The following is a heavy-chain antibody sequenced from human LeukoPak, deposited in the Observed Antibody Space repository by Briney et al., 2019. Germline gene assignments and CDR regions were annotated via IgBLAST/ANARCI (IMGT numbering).Heavy chain of an antibody. Sequence: SVKVSCKASGGTFSSYAISWVRQAPGQGLEWMGRIIPILGIANYAQKFQGRVTITADKSTSTAYMELTSLRSEDTAVYYCARKRRYYGSGSYSYYYYGMDVWGQGTTVTVSS. CDR2: IIPILGIA. V-gene: IGHV1-69*04. J-gene: IGHJ6*02. D-gene: IGHD3-10*01. CDR1: GGTFSSYA. CDR3: ARKRRYYGSGSYSYYYYGMDV.